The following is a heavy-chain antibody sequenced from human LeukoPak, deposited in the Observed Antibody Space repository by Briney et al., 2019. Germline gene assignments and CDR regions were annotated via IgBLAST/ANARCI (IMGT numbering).Heavy chain of an antibody. Sequence: ASVKVSCKASGYTFTGYYMHWVRQAPGQGLEWMGWINPNSGGTNYAQKFQGRVTMTRDTSISTAYMELSRLRSDDTAVYYCAVGVRGSGSYQIWGHAFDIWGQGTMVTVSS. V-gene: IGHV1-2*02. D-gene: IGHD3-10*01. J-gene: IGHJ3*02. CDR1: GYTFTGYY. CDR3: AVGVRGSGSYQIWGHAFDI. CDR2: INPNSGGT.